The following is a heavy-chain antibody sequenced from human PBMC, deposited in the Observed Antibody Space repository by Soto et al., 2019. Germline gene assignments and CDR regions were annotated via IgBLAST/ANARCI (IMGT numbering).Heavy chain of an antibody. D-gene: IGHD2-15*01. J-gene: IGHJ5*02. Sequence: EVQLVESGGGLVKPGGSLRLSCEASGFTFSSYSMNWVRQAPGKGLEWVSSISSSSSYIYYADSVKGRFTISRDNAKNSLYLQMNSLGAEDTGVYYCARSDCSGGSCYSESWFDPWGQGTLVTVSS. CDR2: ISSSSSYI. CDR1: GFTFSSYS. V-gene: IGHV3-21*01. CDR3: ARSDCSGGSCYSESWFDP.